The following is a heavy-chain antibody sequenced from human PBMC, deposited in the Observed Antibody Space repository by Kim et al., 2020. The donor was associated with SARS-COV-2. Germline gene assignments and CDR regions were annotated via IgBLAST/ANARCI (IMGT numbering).Heavy chain of an antibody. V-gene: IGHV4-30-4*01. CDR1: GGSISSGDYY. CDR3: ARGGGGLVRGVISGWFDP. D-gene: IGHD3-10*01. J-gene: IGHJ5*02. Sequence: SETLSLTCTVSGGSISSGDYYWSWIRQPPGKGLEWIGYIYYSGSTYYNPSLKSRVTISVDTSKNQFSLKLSSVTAADTAVYYCARGGGGLVRGVISGWFDPWGQGTLVTVSS. CDR2: IYYSGST.